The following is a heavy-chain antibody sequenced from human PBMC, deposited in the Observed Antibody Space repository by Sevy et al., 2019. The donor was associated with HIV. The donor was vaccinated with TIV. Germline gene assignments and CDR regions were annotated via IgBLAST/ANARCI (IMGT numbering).Heavy chain of an antibody. V-gene: IGHV3-30-3*01. CDR3: ATADDYGDYEDY. CDR1: GFTFSSYA. CDR2: ISYDGSNK. Sequence: GGSLRLSCAASGFTFSSYAMHWVRQAPDKGLEWVAVISYDGSNKYYADSVKGRFTISRDNSKNTLYLQMNSLRAEDTAVYYCATADDYGDYEDYWGQGTLVTVSS. J-gene: IGHJ4*02. D-gene: IGHD4-17*01.